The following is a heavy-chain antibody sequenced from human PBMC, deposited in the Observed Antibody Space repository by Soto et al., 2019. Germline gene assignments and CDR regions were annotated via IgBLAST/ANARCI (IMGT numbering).Heavy chain of an antibody. V-gene: IGHV1-3*01. J-gene: IGHJ4*02. D-gene: IGHD3-22*01. CDR1: GYTFTSYA. CDR2: INAGNGNT. Sequence: QVQLVQSGAEVKKPGASVKVSCKASGYTFTSYAMHWVRQAPGQRLEWMGWINAGNGNTKYSQKFQGRVTITRDTSASTAYMELSSLRSEDTAVYYCARGRGYVAGGDMYYYDSSGYYPDYWGQGTLVTVSS. CDR3: ARGRGYVAGGDMYYYDSSGYYPDY.